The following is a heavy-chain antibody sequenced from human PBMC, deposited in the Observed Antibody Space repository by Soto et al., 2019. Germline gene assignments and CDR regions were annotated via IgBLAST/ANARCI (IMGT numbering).Heavy chain of an antibody. J-gene: IGHJ3*02. D-gene: IGHD6-19*01. Sequence: GGPLRLSYAASRFPFSYYAMHWIRQAPGKGLEWMAVILSDGSKQYYAESVKGRFTISRDNSKSTLYLQMNSLRVEDTVVYYCVRTIAVAGADAFDMWGQGTMVTVSS. CDR1: RFPFSYYA. V-gene: IGHV3-30-3*01. CDR3: VRTIAVAGADAFDM. CDR2: ILSDGSKQ.